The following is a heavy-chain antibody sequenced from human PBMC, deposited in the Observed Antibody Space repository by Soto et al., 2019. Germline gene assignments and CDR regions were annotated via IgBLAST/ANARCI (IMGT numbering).Heavy chain of an antibody. CDR2: ISNNSSHE. CDR3: VPNFDY. CDR1: GFIFSDYG. Sequence: QVEVVLSGGGVVQPGKSVRLSCKASGFIFSDYGVHWARQAPGKGLQWVAFISNNSSHEYYADSVKGRFTISRDNSQNTVYLHLKSLRPEDTAVYYCVPNFDYWGQGTRVNVSP. V-gene: IGHV3-30*03. J-gene: IGHJ4*02.